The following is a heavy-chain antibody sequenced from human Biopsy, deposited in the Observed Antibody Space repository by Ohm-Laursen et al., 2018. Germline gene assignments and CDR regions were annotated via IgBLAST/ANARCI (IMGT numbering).Heavy chain of an antibody. CDR3: ARWETTLGRSLDS. J-gene: IGHJ4*02. CDR2: MSPNTGNT. CDR1: GYTFTSHD. D-gene: IGHD1-26*01. Sequence: SSVKVSCKASGYTFTSHDINWVRQATGQGPEWMGWMSPNTGNTVYAQRFQDRVTVTSDTSTGTAYMELTSLTSDDTAVYFCARWETTLGRSLDSWGQGTLVAVSS. V-gene: IGHV1-8*01.